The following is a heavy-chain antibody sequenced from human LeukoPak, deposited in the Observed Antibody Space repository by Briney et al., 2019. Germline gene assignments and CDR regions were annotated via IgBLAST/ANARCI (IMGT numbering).Heavy chain of an antibody. J-gene: IGHJ4*02. V-gene: IGHV1-2*02. CDR1: GYTFTSYD. D-gene: IGHD5-24*01. CDR2: INPNSGGT. CDR3: ARLEMATIRPFDY. Sequence: GASVKVSCKASGYTFTSYDINWVRQATGQGLEWMGWINPNSGGTNYAQKFQGRVTMTRDTSISTAYMELSRLRSDDTAVYYCARLEMATIRPFDYWGQGTLVTVSS.